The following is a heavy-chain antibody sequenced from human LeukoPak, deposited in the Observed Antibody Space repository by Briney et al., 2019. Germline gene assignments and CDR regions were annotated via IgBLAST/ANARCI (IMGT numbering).Heavy chain of an antibody. D-gene: IGHD3-10*02. V-gene: IGHV3-23*01. CDR2: ISGSGPTT. Sequence: PGGSLRLSCAASGFTFNNYAMSWVRQAPGKGLEWVSVISGSGPTTYYADSVKGRFTISRDNSKNTLFLLMNGLRAEDTAVYYCISSGPSFDYWGQGTLVTVSS. CDR1: GFTFNNYA. CDR3: ISSGPSFDY. J-gene: IGHJ4*02.